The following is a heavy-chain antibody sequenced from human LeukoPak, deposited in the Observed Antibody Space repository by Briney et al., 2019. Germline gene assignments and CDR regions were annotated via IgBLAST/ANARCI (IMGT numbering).Heavy chain of an antibody. Sequence: GGSLRLSCAASGFTFRRYGMAWVRQAPGKGLEWVSPISGSGGSAYYADSVKGRFTISRDNSKNTLYLQMNSLRAEDTAVYYCATPAPHGSDPSLYYYYMDVWGKGTTVTISS. CDR3: ATPAPHGSDPSLYYYYMDV. CDR2: ISGSGGSA. D-gene: IGHD3-10*01. J-gene: IGHJ6*03. V-gene: IGHV3-23*01. CDR1: GFTFRRYG.